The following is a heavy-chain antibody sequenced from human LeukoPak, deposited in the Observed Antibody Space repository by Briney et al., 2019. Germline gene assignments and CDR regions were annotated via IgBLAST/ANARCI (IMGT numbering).Heavy chain of an antibody. J-gene: IGHJ4*02. V-gene: IGHV4-31*03. CDR2: IYYSGST. D-gene: IGHD5-24*01. CDR1: GGSISSGSYY. CDR3: ARHQWATTSIDY. Sequence: PSQTLSLTCTVSGGSISSGSYYWSWIRQQPGKGLEWIGYIYYSGSTNYNPSLKSRVTISVDTSKNQFSLKLSSVTAADTAVYYCARHQWATTSIDYWGQGTLVTVSS.